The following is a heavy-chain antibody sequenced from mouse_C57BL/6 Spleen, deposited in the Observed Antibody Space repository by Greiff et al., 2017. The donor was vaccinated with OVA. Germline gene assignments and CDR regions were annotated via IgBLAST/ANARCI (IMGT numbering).Heavy chain of an antibody. D-gene: IGHD1-1*01. CDR1: GYTFTDYY. CDR3: AREDGSSPWYFDV. J-gene: IGHJ1*03. V-gene: IGHV1-77*01. Sequence: VQLQQSGAELVKPGASVKISCKASGYTFTDYYINWVEQRPGQGLEWIGKIGPGSGSTYYNEKFKGKATLTADKSSSTAYMQLSSLTSEDSAVYFCAREDGSSPWYFDVWGTGTTVTVSS. CDR2: IGPGSGST.